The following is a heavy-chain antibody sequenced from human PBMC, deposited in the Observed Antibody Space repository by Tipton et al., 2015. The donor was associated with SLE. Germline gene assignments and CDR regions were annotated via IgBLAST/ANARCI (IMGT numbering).Heavy chain of an antibody. CDR3: ARSPGTARAEYLDY. CDR2: IYYSGST. CDR1: GGSISSYY. J-gene: IGHJ1*01. D-gene: IGHD1-14*01. Sequence: LRLSCAVYGGSISSYYWSWIRQPPGKGLEWIGYIYYSGSTNYNPSLKSRVTISVDTSKNQFSLRLTSVTAADTAVYYCARSPGTARAEYLDYWGQGTLVTVSS. V-gene: IGHV4-59*01.